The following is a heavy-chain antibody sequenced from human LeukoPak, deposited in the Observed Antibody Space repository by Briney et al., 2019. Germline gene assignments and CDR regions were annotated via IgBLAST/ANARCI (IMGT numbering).Heavy chain of an antibody. CDR3: ARASYSYDINGWVPFDY. J-gene: IGHJ4*02. CDR2: IYTSGST. V-gene: IGHV4-61*02. D-gene: IGHD3-22*01. Sequence: SETLSLTCTVSGNPISSGDNYWSWIRQPAGKGLEWIGRIYTSGSTNYNPSLKSRVTISGDTSKNQFSLRLSSVTAADTAVYYCARASYSYDINGWVPFDYWGQGTLVTVSS. CDR1: GNPISSGDNY.